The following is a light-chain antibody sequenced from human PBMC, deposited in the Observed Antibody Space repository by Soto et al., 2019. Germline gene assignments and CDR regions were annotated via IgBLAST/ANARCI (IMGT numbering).Light chain of an antibody. CDR1: SSDVGGYNY. CDR3: SSYTSSTAYV. Sequence: QSALTQPASVSGSPGQSITISCTGTSSDVGGYNYVSWYQLHPGKAPKLMVYEVSNRPSGVSNRFSGSKSGNTASLTISGLQAEDEADYYSSSYTSSTAYVFGTGTKSPS. J-gene: IGLJ1*01. V-gene: IGLV2-14*01. CDR2: EVS.